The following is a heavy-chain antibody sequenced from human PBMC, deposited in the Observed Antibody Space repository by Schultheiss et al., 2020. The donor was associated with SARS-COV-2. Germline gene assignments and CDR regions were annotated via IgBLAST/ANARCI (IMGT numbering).Heavy chain of an antibody. CDR1: GFTFSSYE. D-gene: IGHD5-18*01. CDR3: ARGGYSYGTDAFDI. V-gene: IGHV3-30*03. CDR2: ISYDGSNK. Sequence: GGSLRLSCAASGFTFSSYEMNWVRQAPGKGLEWVAVISYDGSNKYYADSVKGRFTISRDNSKNTLYLQMNSLRTEDTAVYYCARGGYSYGTDAFDIWGQGTMVTVSS. J-gene: IGHJ3*02.